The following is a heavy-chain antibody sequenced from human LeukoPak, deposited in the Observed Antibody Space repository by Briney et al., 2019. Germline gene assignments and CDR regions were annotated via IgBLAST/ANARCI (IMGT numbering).Heavy chain of an antibody. Sequence: ASVKVSCKASGYTFTSYGMSWVRQAPGQGLEWMGWISAYNGNTNYAQKLQGRVTMTTDTSTSTAYMELRSLRSDDTAVYYCARLPATYYDYVWGSYEDGYFDYWGQGTLVTVSS. CDR2: ISAYNGNT. J-gene: IGHJ4*02. CDR1: GYTFTSYG. D-gene: IGHD3-16*01. V-gene: IGHV1-18*01. CDR3: ARLPATYYDYVWGSYEDGYFDY.